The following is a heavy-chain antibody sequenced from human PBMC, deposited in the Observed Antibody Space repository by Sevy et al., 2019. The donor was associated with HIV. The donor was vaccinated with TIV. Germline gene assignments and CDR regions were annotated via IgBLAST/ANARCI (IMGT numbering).Heavy chain of an antibody. CDR2: FVPGDGDAET. CDR3: ATDTTGYHSAVDY. CDR1: GYTLTEFS. Sequence: ASVKVSCKVSGYTLTEFSIHWVRQAPGKGLEWMGGFVPGDGDAETPYAQKFRDRLTMTADTSTDTVYMELSSLRSEDTAVYYCATDTTGYHSAVDYWGQGTLVTVSS. D-gene: IGHD3-9*01. V-gene: IGHV1-24*01. J-gene: IGHJ4*02.